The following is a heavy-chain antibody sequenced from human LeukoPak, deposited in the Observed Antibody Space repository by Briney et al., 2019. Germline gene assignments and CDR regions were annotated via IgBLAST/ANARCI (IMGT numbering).Heavy chain of an antibody. D-gene: IGHD5-18*01. V-gene: IGHV4-59*11. Sequence: SETLSLTCTVSGASMSTHYWSWLRQPPGKGLEWIGYLLDSWRTKDNPSLQSRVTLSADTSKNQFSLRLTSVTAVDTAVYYCATVRRGSIYGYFDFWGQGILVTVSS. J-gene: IGHJ4*02. CDR1: GASMSTHY. CDR2: LLDSWRT. CDR3: ATVRRGSIYGYFDF.